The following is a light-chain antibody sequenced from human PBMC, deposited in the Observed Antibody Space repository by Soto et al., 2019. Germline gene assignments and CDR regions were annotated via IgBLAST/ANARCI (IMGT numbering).Light chain of an antibody. V-gene: IGKV3-20*01. CDR1: QSVSSSF. CDR2: GAS. CDR3: QQYDSSPWT. J-gene: IGKJ1*01. Sequence: ESVLTQSPGTLSLSPGERATLSCRASQSVSSSFLAWYQLKPGQAPRLLIYGASSRATGIPDRFSGSGSGTDFTLTISRLEPEDYAVDYCQQYDSSPWTLGQGTKVEIK.